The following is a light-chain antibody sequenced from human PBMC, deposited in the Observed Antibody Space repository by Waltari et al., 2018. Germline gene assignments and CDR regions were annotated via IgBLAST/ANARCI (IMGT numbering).Light chain of an antibody. CDR3: SSYISSSTLEL. J-gene: IGLJ2*01. Sequence: QSALTQPASVSGSPGQSITISCTGTSSDVGTYNYVSWYQQHPVKAPQLMIFDVSIRPSGVSNRWSGSKSGTTASLTMSGVQAEDEADYYCSSYISSSTLELFGGGTSLTVL. CDR1: SSDVGTYNY. V-gene: IGLV2-14*03. CDR2: DVS.